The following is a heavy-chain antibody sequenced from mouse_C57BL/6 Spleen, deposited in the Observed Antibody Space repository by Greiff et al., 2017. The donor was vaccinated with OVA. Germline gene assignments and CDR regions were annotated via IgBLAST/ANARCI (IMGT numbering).Heavy chain of an antibody. CDR3: ASFNWGYFDY. Sequence: EVKLVESGGGLVQPGGSLSLSCAASGFTFTDYYMSWVRQPPGKALEWLGFIRNKANGYTTEYSASVKGRFTISRDNSQSILYLQMNALRAEDSATYYCASFNWGYFDYWGQGTTLTVSS. V-gene: IGHV7-3*01. CDR2: IRNKANGYTT. J-gene: IGHJ2*01. CDR1: GFTFTDYY. D-gene: IGHD4-1*02.